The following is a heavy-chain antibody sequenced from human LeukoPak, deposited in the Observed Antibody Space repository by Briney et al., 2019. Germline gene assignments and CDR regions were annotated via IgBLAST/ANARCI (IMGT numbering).Heavy chain of an antibody. J-gene: IGHJ4*02. CDR1: GGTFSSYA. V-gene: IGHV1-69*05. Sequence: SVKVSCKASGGTFSSYAISWVRQAPGQGLEWMGGIIPIFGTANYAQKFQGRVTMTRNTSISTAYMELSSLRSEDTAVYYCARRMVNSFDYWGQGTLVTVSS. D-gene: IGHD2-21*01. CDR2: IIPIFGTA. CDR3: ARRMVNSFDY.